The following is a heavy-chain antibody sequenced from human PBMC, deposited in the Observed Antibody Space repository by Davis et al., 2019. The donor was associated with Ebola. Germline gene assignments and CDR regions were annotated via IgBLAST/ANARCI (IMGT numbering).Heavy chain of an antibody. CDR1: GGSISSSSYY. J-gene: IGHJ6*02. Sequence: MPSETLSLTCTVSGGSISSSSYYWGWIRQPPGKGLEWIGSIYYSGSTYYNPSLKSRVTISVDTSKNQFSLKLSSVTAADTAVYYCARHYYYYGMDVWGQGTTVTVSS. V-gene: IGHV4-39*01. CDR3: ARHYYYYGMDV. CDR2: IYYSGST.